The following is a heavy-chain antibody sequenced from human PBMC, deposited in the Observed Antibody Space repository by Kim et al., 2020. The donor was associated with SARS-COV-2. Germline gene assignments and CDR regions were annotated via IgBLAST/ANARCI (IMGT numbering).Heavy chain of an antibody. J-gene: IGHJ4*02. D-gene: IGHD3-22*01. CDR3: ARKDSSGYYYYDY. Sequence: YTPSLKRRVTISVDTSKNQFSLKLSSVTAADTAVNYCARKDSSGYYYYDYWGQGTLVTVSS. V-gene: IGHV4-34*01.